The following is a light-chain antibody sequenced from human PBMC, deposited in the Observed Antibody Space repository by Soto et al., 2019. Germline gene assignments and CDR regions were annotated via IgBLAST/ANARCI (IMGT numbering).Light chain of an antibody. CDR2: AAS. V-gene: IGKV1-8*01. J-gene: IGKJ1*01. CDR1: QGISSY. CDR3: QQYYSYPHT. Sequence: AIRMTQYPSSFSASTGDRVTITCRASQGISSYLAWYQQKPGKAPKLLIYAASTLQSGVPSRFSGSGPGTDFTLTISCLQSEDFATYYCQQYYSYPHTFGQGTKVEIK.